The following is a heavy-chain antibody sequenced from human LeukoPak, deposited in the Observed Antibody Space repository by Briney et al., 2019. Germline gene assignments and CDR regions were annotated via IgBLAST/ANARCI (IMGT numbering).Heavy chain of an antibody. J-gene: IGHJ4*02. CDR2: IGGGSDYI. Sequence: GGSLRLSCAASGFSFSAYSMNWIRQAPGKGPEWVSSIGGGSDYIFHADSVKGRFTVSRDNAKNSLYLQMNSLRAEDTAVYYCARVSSVPTPRALDYWGQGALVTVSS. D-gene: IGHD4/OR15-4a*01. CDR1: GFSFSAYS. V-gene: IGHV3-21*01. CDR3: ARVSSVPTPRALDY.